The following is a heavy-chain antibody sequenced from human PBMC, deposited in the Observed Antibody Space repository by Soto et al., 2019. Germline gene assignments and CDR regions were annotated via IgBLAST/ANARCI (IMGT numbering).Heavy chain of an antibody. V-gene: IGHV1-2*02. D-gene: IGHD2-2*01. J-gene: IGHJ6*02. CDR3: ARDLVSSTSHNVYYYYYGMDV. CDR1: GYTFTGYY. CDR2: INPNSGGT. Sequence: ASVKVSCKASGYTFTGYYMHWVRQAPGQGLEWMGWINPNSGGTNYAQKFQGRVTMTRDTSISTAYMELGRLRSDDTAVYYCARDLVSSTSHNVYYYYYGMDVWGQGTTVTVSS.